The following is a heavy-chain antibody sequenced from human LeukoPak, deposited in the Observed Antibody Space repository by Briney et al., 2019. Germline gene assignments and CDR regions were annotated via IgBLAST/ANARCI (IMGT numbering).Heavy chain of an antibody. Sequence: PGGSLRLSCAASGFRFSNYGMHWVRQAPGKGLEYASVISNNGGSTYYADSVKGRFTISRDNSKNTLYLQMGSLRAEDMGVYYCARAMVATTGLYYYMDVWGKGTTVTVSS. J-gene: IGHJ6*03. CDR3: ARAMVATTGLYYYMDV. V-gene: IGHV3-64*02. CDR2: ISNNGGST. CDR1: GFRFSNYG. D-gene: IGHD4-17*01.